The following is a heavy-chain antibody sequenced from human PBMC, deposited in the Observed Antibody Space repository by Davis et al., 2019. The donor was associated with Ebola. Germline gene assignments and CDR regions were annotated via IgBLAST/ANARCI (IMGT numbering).Heavy chain of an antibody. CDR1: GFTFNSHS. J-gene: IGHJ6*02. CDR2: ISSGSTYI. CDR3: ARTDYDILFYGMDV. D-gene: IGHD3-9*01. Sequence: GESLKISCAASGFTFNSHSMHWVRQAPGKGLEWVSSISSGSTYIYYAESVKGRFTISRDNAKNSLYLQMDSLRDEDTAVYYCARTDYDILFYGMDVWGQGTTVTVSS. V-gene: IGHV3-21*01.